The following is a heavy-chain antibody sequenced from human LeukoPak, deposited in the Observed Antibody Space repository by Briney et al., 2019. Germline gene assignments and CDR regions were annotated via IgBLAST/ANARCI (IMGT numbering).Heavy chain of an antibody. CDR3: AKGGILWYYFDY. D-gene: IGHD2-21*01. Sequence: GGSLTLSCAASGFTFDDYAMHWVRQAPGKGLEWVSLIRWDGSSTYYADSVKGRFTISRDNSKNSLYLEMNSLRAEDTAFYYCAKGGILWYYFDYWGQGTLVTVSS. J-gene: IGHJ4*02. CDR1: GFTFDDYA. CDR2: IRWDGSST. V-gene: IGHV3-43D*03.